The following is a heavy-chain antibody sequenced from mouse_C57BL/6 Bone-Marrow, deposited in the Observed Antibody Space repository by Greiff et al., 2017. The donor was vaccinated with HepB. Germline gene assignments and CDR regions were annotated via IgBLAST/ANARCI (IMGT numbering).Heavy chain of an antibody. V-gene: IGHV3-1*01. J-gene: IGHJ1*03. CDR2: ISYSGST. CDR3: ATQARGGSKDWYFDV. D-gene: IGHD1-1*01. Sequence: EVKLMESGPGMVKPSQSLSLTCTVTGYSITSGYDWHWIRHFPGNKLEWMGYISYSGSTNYNPSLKSRISITHDTSKNHFFLKLNSVTTEDTATYYCATQARGGSKDWYFDVWGTGTTVTVSS. CDR1: GYSITSGYD.